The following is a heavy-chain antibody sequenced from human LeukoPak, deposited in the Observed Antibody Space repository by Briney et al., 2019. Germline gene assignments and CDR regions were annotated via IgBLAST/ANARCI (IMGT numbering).Heavy chain of an antibody. V-gene: IGHV4-31*03. D-gene: IGHD3-9*01. CDR3: ARGYFNILTGYYVPH. CDR1: GGSISSGGYY. J-gene: IGHJ1*01. Sequence: SQTLSLTCTVSGGSISSGGYYWSWIRQHPGKGLEWIGYMYNSVSTSYNPSLKSRVTISVDTSKNQFSLKLSSVTAADTAVYYCARGYFNILTGYYVPHWGQGTLVTVSS. CDR2: MYNSVST.